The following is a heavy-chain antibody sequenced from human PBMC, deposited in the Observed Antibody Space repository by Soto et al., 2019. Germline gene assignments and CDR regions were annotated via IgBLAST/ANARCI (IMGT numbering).Heavy chain of an antibody. CDR3: ARIKGGAAGYFDY. D-gene: IGHD6-13*01. CDR1: GGSVSNGAYY. J-gene: IGHJ4*02. Sequence: SETLSLTCTVSGGSVSNGAYYWSWIRQHPGKGLEWIGYIYHSGSTYYNPSLKSRVTISVDTSKNQFFLKLSSMTAADTAVYYCARIKGGAAGYFDYWGQGTLVTVSS. CDR2: IYHSGST. V-gene: IGHV4-31*03.